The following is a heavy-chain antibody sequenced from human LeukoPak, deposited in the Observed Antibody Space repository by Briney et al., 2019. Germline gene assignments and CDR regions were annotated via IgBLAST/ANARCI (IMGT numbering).Heavy chain of an antibody. D-gene: IGHD3-10*01. Sequence: SETLSLTCTVSGGSISSGGYYWSWIRQHPGKGLEWIGSIYYSGSTYYNPSRKSRVTISVDTSKNQFSLKLSSVTAADTAVYYCASPVRGDPYYFDYWGQGTLVTVSS. CDR2: IYYSGST. CDR1: GGSISSGGYY. V-gene: IGHV4-39*01. CDR3: ASPVRGDPYYFDY. J-gene: IGHJ4*02.